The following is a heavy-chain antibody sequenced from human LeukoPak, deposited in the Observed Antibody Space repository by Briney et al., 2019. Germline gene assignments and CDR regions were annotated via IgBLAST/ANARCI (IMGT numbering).Heavy chain of an antibody. CDR3: AGLNQQSPYGWFDP. D-gene: IGHD3-10*01. V-gene: IGHV4-31*03. CDR2: IYYSGST. CDR1: GGSISSGGYY. Sequence: SETLSLTCTVSGGSISSGGYYWSWIRQHPGKGLEWIGYIYYSGSTYYNPSLKSRVTISVDTSKNQFSLKLSSVTAADTAVYYCAGLNQQSPYGWFDPWGPGTLVTVSS. J-gene: IGHJ5*02.